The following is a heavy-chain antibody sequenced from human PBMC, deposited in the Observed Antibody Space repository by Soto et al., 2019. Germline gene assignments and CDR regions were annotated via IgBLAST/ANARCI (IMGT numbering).Heavy chain of an antibody. CDR1: GFIFSNYG. CDR3: AKDIGLVRGVIIDLDV. Sequence: PGGSLRLSCISSGFIFSNYGMHWVRQAPGKGLEWVAVISYNGDNKYDADSVKGRFTVSKENSKNTLYLQMNSLRPEDTAVYYCAKDIGLVRGVIIDLDVWGKGPPVTFSS. V-gene: IGHV3-30*18. D-gene: IGHD3-10*01. J-gene: IGHJ6*04. CDR2: ISYNGDNK.